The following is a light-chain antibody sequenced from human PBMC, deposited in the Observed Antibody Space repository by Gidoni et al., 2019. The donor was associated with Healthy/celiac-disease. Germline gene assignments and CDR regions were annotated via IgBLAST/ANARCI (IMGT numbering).Light chain of an antibody. CDR1: QSVSSN. CDR2: GAS. CDR3: QQYNNWWWT. Sequence: EIVMTQSPATLSVSPGERATLSCRASQSVSSNLAWYQQKAGQAPRLLIYGASTSATGIPARCSGSGSGTEFTLTISSLQSEDFAVYYCQQYNNWWWTFGQGTKVEIK. J-gene: IGKJ1*01. V-gene: IGKV3-15*01.